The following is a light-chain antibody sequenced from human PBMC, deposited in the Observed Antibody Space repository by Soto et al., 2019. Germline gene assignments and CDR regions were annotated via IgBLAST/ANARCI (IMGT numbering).Light chain of an antibody. J-gene: IGKJ1*01. CDR3: QQSYSTPKT. CDR2: AAS. CDR1: QSISSY. V-gene: IGKV1-39*01. Sequence: DIQMTQSPSSLSASVGDRVTITCRASQSISSYLHWYQQKPGKAPTPLIYAASSLQSGVPSRFGGSGSGTDFSLTISSLQPEDVATYYCQQSYSTPKTCGRGIKVEIK.